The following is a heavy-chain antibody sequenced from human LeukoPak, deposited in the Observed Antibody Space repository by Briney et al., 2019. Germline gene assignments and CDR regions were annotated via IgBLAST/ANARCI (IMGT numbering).Heavy chain of an antibody. CDR1: GGSFSGYY. V-gene: IGHV4-34*01. J-gene: IGHJ5*02. CDR3: ARGTAGYCSSTSCYIRTGGWFDP. CDR2: INHSGST. Sequence: SETLSLTCAVYGGSFSGYYWSWIRQPPGKGLEWIGEINHSGSTNYSPSLKSRVTISVDTSKNQFSLKLSSVTAADTAVYYCARGTAGYCSSTSCYIRTGGWFDPWGQGTLVTVSS. D-gene: IGHD2-2*02.